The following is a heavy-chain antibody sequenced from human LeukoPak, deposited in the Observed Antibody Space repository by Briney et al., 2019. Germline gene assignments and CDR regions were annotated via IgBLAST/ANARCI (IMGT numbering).Heavy chain of an antibody. CDR2: ISGSGGST. Sequence: AGGSLRLSCAASGFTFSSYAMNWVRQAPGKGLEWVSAISGSGGSTYYADSVKGRFTISRDNSKNTLYLQMNSLRAEDTAVYYCARDERNYYDSSGYHYYFDYWGQGTLVTVSS. CDR3: ARDERNYYDSSGYHYYFDY. D-gene: IGHD3-22*01. V-gene: IGHV3-23*01. J-gene: IGHJ4*02. CDR1: GFTFSSYA.